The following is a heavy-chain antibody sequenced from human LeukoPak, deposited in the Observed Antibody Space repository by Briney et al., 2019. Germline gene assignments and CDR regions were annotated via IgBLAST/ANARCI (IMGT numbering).Heavy chain of an antibody. Sequence: VGSLRLSCAASGFTFSSYGMSWVRQAPGKGLEWVSAISGSGGSTYYADSVQCRFTITRDNYNNTLYMQMTSLRAEDTAVYCCSKTARGVWGRWFDPWGQGTLVTVSS. CDR3: SKTARGVWGRWFDP. CDR1: GFTFSSYG. CDR2: ISGSGGST. J-gene: IGHJ5*02. V-gene: IGHV3-23*01. D-gene: IGHD3-10*01.